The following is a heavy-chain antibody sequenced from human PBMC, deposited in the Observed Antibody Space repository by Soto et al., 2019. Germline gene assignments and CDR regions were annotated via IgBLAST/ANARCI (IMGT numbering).Heavy chain of an antibody. CDR1: GGTFSSYA. Sequence: SVQVSCKASGGTFSSYAISWVRQAPGQGLEWMGGIIPIFGTANYAQKFQGRVTITADKSTSTAYMELSSLRSEDTAVYYCAREGGAWELGINYYGMDVWGQGTTVTVSS. J-gene: IGHJ6*02. D-gene: IGHD1-26*01. V-gene: IGHV1-69*06. CDR2: IIPIFGTA. CDR3: AREGGAWELGINYYGMDV.